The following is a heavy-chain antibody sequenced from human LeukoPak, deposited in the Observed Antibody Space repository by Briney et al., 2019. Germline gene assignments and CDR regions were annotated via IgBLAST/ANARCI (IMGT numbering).Heavy chain of an antibody. CDR3: ARRYCSSTSCEEFDY. CDR2: IYYSGST. CDR1: GGSISSSSYY. D-gene: IGHD2-2*01. V-gene: IGHV4-39*07. Sequence: SETLSFTCTVSGGSISSSSYYWGWIRQPPGKGLEWIGNIYYSGSTYYNPSLKSRVTISVDTSKNQFSLKLSSVTAADTAVYYCARRYCSSTSCEEFDYWGQGTLVTVSS. J-gene: IGHJ4*02.